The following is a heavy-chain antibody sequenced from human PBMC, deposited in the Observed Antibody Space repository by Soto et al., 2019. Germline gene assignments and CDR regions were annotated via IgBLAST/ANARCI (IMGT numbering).Heavy chain of an antibody. CDR2: IWYDGSYK. D-gene: IGHD1-26*01. V-gene: IGHV3-33*01. CDR1: GFTFSSYG. CDR3: ARDAASGSYFSWFDT. Sequence: QVQLVESGGGVVQPGRSLRLSCAASGFTFSSYGMHWVRQAPGKGLEWVAVIWYDGSYKYYADSVKGRFTISRDNSKNTLYLQMNRLRAEDTAVYYCARDAASGSYFSWFDTWGQGTLVTVSS. J-gene: IGHJ5*02.